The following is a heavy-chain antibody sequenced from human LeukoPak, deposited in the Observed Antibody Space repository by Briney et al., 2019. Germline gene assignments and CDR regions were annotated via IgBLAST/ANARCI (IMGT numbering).Heavy chain of an antibody. Sequence: GESLKISCKGSGYSFTSYWIGWVRQMPGKGLEWMGIIYPGDSDTRYSPSFQGQVTISADKSISTAYLQRSSLKASDTAMYYCARKYSSIGYSSGWYIPTSGYFDYWGQGTLVTVSS. V-gene: IGHV5-51*01. D-gene: IGHD6-19*01. CDR1: GYSFTSYW. CDR3: ARKYSSIGYSSGWYIPTSGYFDY. J-gene: IGHJ4*02. CDR2: IYPGDSDT.